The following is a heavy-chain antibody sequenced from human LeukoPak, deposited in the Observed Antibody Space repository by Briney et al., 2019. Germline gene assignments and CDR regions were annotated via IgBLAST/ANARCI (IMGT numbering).Heavy chain of an antibody. CDR1: GYTFTSYY. Sequence: GASVKVSCKASGYTFTSYYMHWVRQAPGQGLEWMGIINPSGGSTSYAQKFQGRVTMTRDTSTSTVYMELSSLRSEDTAVYYCAKDHNYYGSGSYYNYFDYWGQGTLVTVSS. J-gene: IGHJ4*02. CDR3: AKDHNYYGSGSYYNYFDY. CDR2: INPSGGST. D-gene: IGHD3-10*01. V-gene: IGHV1-46*01.